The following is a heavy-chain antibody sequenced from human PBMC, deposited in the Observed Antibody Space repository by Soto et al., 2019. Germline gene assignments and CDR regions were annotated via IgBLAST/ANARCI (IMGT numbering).Heavy chain of an antibody. J-gene: IGHJ2*01. V-gene: IGHV3-53*01. CDR3: ATSTVTRDWYFDL. CDR1: GFTVSSNY. Sequence: EVQLAESGGGLIQPGGSLRLSCAASGFTVSSNYMSWVRQAPGKGLEWVSVLYSGGSTYYADSVKGRFTISRDNSKNTLYLQMNSLRAEDTAVYYCATSTVTRDWYFDLWGRGTLVTVSS. CDR2: LYSGGST. D-gene: IGHD4-4*01.